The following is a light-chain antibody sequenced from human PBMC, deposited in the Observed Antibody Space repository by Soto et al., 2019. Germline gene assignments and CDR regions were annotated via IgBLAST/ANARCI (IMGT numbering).Light chain of an antibody. CDR3: QQLNNYPLT. J-gene: IGKJ4*01. V-gene: IGKV1-9*01. CDR1: QGIGSY. Sequence: DIQLTQSPSFLSASLGDRVTITCRASQGIGSYLAWYQQKPGKAPRLLIYAASTLQSGVPSRFSGSGSDTEFTLTTSSLQPEDFATYYCQQLNNYPLTFGGGTKVEIK. CDR2: AAS.